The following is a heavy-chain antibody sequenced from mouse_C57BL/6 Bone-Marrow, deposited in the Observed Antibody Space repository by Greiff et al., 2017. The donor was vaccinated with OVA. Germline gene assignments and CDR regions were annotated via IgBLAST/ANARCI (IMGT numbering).Heavy chain of an antibody. CDR3: ARSDLRDYFDY. CDR2: IYPGSGNT. V-gene: IGHV1-76*01. Sequence: QVQLQQSGAELVRPGASVKLSCKASGYTFTDYYINWVKQRPGQGLEWIARIYPGSGNTYYNEKFKGKATLTAEKSSSTAYMQLSSLTSEDSAVYFCARSDLRDYFDYWGQGTTLTVSS. J-gene: IGHJ2*01. CDR1: GYTFTDYY.